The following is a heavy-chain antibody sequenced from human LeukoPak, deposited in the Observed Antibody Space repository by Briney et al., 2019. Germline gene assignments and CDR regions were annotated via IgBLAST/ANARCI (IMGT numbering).Heavy chain of an antibody. J-gene: IGHJ4*02. V-gene: IGHV4-4*07. CDR2: IYSTGST. CDR3: ARRIASAGTAGFDF. CDR1: GGSISSYY. Sequence: PSETLPLTCTVSGGSISSYYWSWIRQPAGKGLEWIGRIYSTGSTNYNPSLKSRVTMSVDTSKNQFSLRLRSVTAADTAVYYCARRIASAGTAGFDFWGQGALVTVSS. D-gene: IGHD6-13*01.